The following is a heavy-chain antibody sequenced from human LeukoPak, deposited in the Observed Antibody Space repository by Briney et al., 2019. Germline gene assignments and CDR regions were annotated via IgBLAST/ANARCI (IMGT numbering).Heavy chain of an antibody. D-gene: IGHD6-19*01. Sequence: PGGSLRLSCAASGFTLSSYWMHWARQAPGKGLVWVSRINTDGSSTSYADSVKGRFTISRDNAKNTLYLQMNSLRAEDTAVYYCVREAYTSGWPNLDYWGQGTLVTVSS. J-gene: IGHJ4*02. V-gene: IGHV3-74*01. CDR1: GFTLSSYW. CDR3: VREAYTSGWPNLDY. CDR2: INTDGSST.